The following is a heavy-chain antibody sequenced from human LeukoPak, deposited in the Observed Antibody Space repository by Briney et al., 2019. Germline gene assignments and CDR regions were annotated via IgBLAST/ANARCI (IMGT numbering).Heavy chain of an antibody. D-gene: IGHD6-13*01. CDR1: GFTFSSYW. J-gene: IGHJ6*02. CDR2: INSDGSST. V-gene: IGHV3-74*01. Sequence: GGSLRLSCAASGFTFSSYWMHWVRQAPGKGLVWVSRINSDGSSTSYADSVKGRFTISRDNAKNTLYLQMNSLRAEDTAVYYCARGHSSSLRTTYYYYYGMDVWGQGTTVTVSS. CDR3: ARGHSSSLRTTYYYYYGMDV.